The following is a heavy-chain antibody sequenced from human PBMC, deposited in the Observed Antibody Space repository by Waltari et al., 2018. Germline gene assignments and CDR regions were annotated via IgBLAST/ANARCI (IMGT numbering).Heavy chain of an antibody. Sequence: QAQLVESGGGVVQPGGSLRLSWAASGFTFTHFGMHWVRQAPGKGLEWVAFIRNNGTNQNYADSVKGRFTISRDNSKNTLFLQMNSLRTEDTAFYYCTKGDEIDYWGQGTLVTVSS. V-gene: IGHV3-30*02. CDR3: TKGDEIDY. CDR2: IRNNGTNQ. J-gene: IGHJ4*02. CDR1: GFTFTHFG.